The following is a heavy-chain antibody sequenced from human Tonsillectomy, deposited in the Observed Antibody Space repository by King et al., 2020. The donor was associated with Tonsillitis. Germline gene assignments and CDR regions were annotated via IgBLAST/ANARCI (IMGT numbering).Heavy chain of an antibody. CDR1: GYTFTSYY. J-gene: IGHJ6*02. V-gene: IGHV1-46*03. CDR2: INPGGGGT. CDR3: ARDEEGSGRAYYGMDV. Sequence: VQLVQSGAGVKKPGASVKVSCKASGYTFTSYYIHWVRQAPGQGLDWMGVINPGGGGTSYAQKFQGRVTMTRDRSTSTVYMELSSLRFEDTAVYYCARDEEGSGRAYYGMDVWGQGTTVTVSS. D-gene: IGHD3-10*01.